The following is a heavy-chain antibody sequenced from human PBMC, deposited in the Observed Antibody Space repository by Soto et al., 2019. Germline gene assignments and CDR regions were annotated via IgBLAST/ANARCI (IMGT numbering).Heavy chain of an antibody. Sequence: PSETLSLTCTVSGGSISSYYWSWIRQPPGKGLEWIGYIYYSGSTNYNPSLKSRVTISVDTSKNQFSLKLSSVTAADTAVYYCARHKFRDGYNYGIVFDYWGQGTLVTVSS. D-gene: IGHD5-12*01. V-gene: IGHV4-59*08. J-gene: IGHJ4*02. CDR2: IYYSGST. CDR1: GGSISSYY. CDR3: ARHKFRDGYNYGIVFDY.